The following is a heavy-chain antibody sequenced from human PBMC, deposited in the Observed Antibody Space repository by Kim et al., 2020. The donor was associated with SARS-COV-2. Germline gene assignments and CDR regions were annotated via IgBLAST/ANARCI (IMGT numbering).Heavy chain of an antibody. D-gene: IGHD6-13*01. CDR2: IVVGSGNT. Sequence: SVKVSCKASGFTFTSSAVQWVRQARGQRLEWIGWIVVGSGNTNYAQKFQERVTITRDMSTSTAYMELSSLRSEDTAVYYCAAGYSSSWLDYYGMDVRGQGTTVTVSS. CDR3: AAGYSSSWLDYYGMDV. J-gene: IGHJ6*02. CDR1: GFTFTSSA. V-gene: IGHV1-58*01.